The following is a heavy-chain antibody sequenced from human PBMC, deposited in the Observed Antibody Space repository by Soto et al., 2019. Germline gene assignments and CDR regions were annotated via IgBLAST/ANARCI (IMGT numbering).Heavy chain of an antibody. Sequence: GGSLRLSCAASGLTFSKAWMSWVRQAPGKGLEWVGRIKSKTDGGTIDYAAPVKGRFIISRDDSKDRLYLQMNRLKSEDTGVYYCTTVGTTFLEWPRNDYWGRGTLVTVSS. V-gene: IGHV3-15*01. CDR1: GLTFSKAW. CDR3: TTVGTTFLEWPRNDY. D-gene: IGHD3-3*01. CDR2: IKSKTDGGTI. J-gene: IGHJ4*02.